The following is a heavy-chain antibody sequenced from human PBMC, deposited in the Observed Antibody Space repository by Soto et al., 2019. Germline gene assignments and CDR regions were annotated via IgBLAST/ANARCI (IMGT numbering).Heavy chain of an antibody. Sequence: PSETLSLTCAVSGGSISSSNWWSWVRQPPGKGLEWIGEIYHNGSTNYNPSLKSRVTISVDKSKNQFSLKLSSVTAADTAVYYCARDYSSSWYDWFDPWGQGNLVTVSS. D-gene: IGHD6-13*01. CDR1: GGSISSSNW. CDR3: ARDYSSSWYDWFDP. CDR2: IYHNGST. V-gene: IGHV4-4*02. J-gene: IGHJ5*02.